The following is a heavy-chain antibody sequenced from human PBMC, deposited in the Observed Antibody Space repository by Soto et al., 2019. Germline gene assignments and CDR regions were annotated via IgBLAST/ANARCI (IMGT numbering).Heavy chain of an antibody. Sequence: GESLKISCKGSGYSFTSYWISWVRQMPGKGLEWMGRIDPSDSYTNYSPSFQGHVTISADKSISTAYLQWSSLKASDTAMYYCARQYYGSGSYYNLIGGMDVWGQGTTVTVSS. CDR1: GYSFTSYW. J-gene: IGHJ6*02. CDR3: ARQYYGSGSYYNLIGGMDV. CDR2: IDPSDSYT. D-gene: IGHD3-10*01. V-gene: IGHV5-10-1*01.